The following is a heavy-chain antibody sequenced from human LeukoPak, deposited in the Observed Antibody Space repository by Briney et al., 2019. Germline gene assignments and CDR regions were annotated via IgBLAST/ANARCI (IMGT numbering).Heavy chain of an antibody. CDR3: ARTYYDILTGYHYYYCCGMDV. V-gene: IGHV1-18*01. J-gene: IGHJ6*02. Sequence: GASVKVSCKASGYTFTSYGISWVRQAPGQGLEWMGWISAYNGNTNYAQKLQGRVTMTTDTSTSTAYTELRSLRSDDTAVYYCARTYYDILTGYHYYYCCGMDVWGQGTTVTVSS. CDR1: GYTFTSYG. CDR2: ISAYNGNT. D-gene: IGHD3-9*01.